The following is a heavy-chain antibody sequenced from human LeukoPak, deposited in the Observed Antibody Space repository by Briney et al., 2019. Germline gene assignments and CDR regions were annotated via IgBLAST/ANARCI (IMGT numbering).Heavy chain of an antibody. D-gene: IGHD6-13*01. V-gene: IGHV1-8*02. CDR2: INPNSGNT. J-gene: IGHJ4*02. CDR3: ATGSSWLFDY. CDR1: GYTFTGYY. Sequence: GASVNVSCKASGYTFTGYYMHWVRQAPGQGLEWMGWINPNSGNTGYAQKFQGRVTMTRNTSISTAYMELSSLRSEDTAVYYCATGSSWLFDYWGQGTLVTVSS.